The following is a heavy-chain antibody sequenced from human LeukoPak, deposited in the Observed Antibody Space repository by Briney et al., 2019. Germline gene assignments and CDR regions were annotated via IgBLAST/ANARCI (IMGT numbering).Heavy chain of an antibody. CDR1: GVTFGTYS. J-gene: IGHJ4*02. V-gene: IGHV3-23*01. CDR2: ISGSGGST. CDR3: AKGGQNFDFWRFDY. Sequence: GGSLRLSCAASGVTFGTYSMNWVRQTPGKGLVWVSPISGSGGSTYYAESVKGRFSISRDDSKKMMYLQMNSLRADDTAVYYCAKGGQNFDFWRFDYWGQGILVTVSS. D-gene: IGHD3-3*01.